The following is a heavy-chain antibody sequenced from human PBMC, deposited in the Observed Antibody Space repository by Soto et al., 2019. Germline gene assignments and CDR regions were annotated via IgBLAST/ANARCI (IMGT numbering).Heavy chain of an antibody. Sequence: ASVKVSCKASGYTLTSYGIIWVRQAPGQGLEWMGWISAYNGNTNYAQKLQGRVTMTTDTSTSTAYMELRSLRSDDTAVYYCARKGKIVATKYYYYGMDVWGQGTTVTVSS. CDR3: ARKGKIVATKYYYYGMDV. V-gene: IGHV1-18*01. J-gene: IGHJ6*02. D-gene: IGHD5-12*01. CDR2: ISAYNGNT. CDR1: GYTLTSYG.